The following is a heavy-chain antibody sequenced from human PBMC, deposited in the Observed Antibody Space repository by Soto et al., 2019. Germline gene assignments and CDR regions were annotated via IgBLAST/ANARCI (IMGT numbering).Heavy chain of an antibody. CDR3: ARGSTVTTPGIFAY. J-gene: IGHJ4*02. Sequence: GGSLTLSCAASGFTFSSCWMSWVRQAQGKGLEWVANIKQDGSEKYYVDSVKGRFTISRDNAKNSLYLQMNSLRAEDTVVYYCARGSTVTTPGIFAYWGQGTLVTVSA. D-gene: IGHD4-17*01. CDR1: GFTFSSCW. V-gene: IGHV3-7*01. CDR2: IKQDGSEK.